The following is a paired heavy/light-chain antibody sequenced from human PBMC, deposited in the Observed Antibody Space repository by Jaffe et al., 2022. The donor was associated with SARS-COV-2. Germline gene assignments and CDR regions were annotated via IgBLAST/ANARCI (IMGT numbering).Light chain of an antibody. V-gene: IGLV2-14*01. CDR2: EVS. J-gene: IGLJ3*02. CDR3: SSYTSSSTRWV. CDR1: SSDVGNYNY. Sequence: QSALTQPASVSGSPGQSITISCTGTSSDVGNYNYVSWYQQHPGKAPKLLIYEVSNRPSGISNRFSGSKSGNTASLTISGLQAEDEADYYCSSYTSSSTRWVFGGGTKLTVL.
Heavy chain of an antibody. J-gene: IGHJ4*02. CDR1: GDSVSSNSAA. Sequence: QVQLQQSGPGLVKPSQTLSLTCAISGDSVSSNSAAWNWIRQSPSRGLEWLGRTYYRSKWYNDYAVSVQSRITINPDTSKNQFSLQLNSVTPEDSALYYCVRGGGGHNYAFGYWGQGTLVTVSS. V-gene: IGHV6-1*01. CDR3: VRGGGGHNYAFGY. CDR2: TYYRSKWYN. D-gene: IGHD5-18*01.